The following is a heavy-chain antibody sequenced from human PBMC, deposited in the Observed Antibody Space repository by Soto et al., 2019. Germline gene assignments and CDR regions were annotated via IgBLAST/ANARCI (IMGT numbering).Heavy chain of an antibody. D-gene: IGHD6-13*01. CDR1: GFTFSSYA. Sequence: EVQLLESGGGLVQPGGSLRLSCAASGFTFSSYAMSWVRQAPGKGLEWVSAISGSGGSTYYADSVKGRFTISRDNSKNTLYLQMNSLRAEDTAVYYCAREVEEIAAAGLAPFDYWGQGTLVTVSS. CDR2: ISGSGGST. CDR3: AREVEEIAAAGLAPFDY. V-gene: IGHV3-23*01. J-gene: IGHJ4*02.